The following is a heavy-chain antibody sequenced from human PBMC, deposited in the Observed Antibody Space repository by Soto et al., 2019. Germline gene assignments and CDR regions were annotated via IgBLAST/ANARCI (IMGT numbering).Heavy chain of an antibody. CDR3: VRWTGWSAADY. CDR1: GFIFSSYW. CDR2: INSVGSIT. V-gene: IGHV3-74*01. J-gene: IGHJ4*02. D-gene: IGHD6-19*01. Sequence: SLRLSCAASGFIFSSYWMHWVRQAPGKGLVWVARINSVGSITDYADAVKGRFTISRDNAKNTLDLQMNSLTAGDTAVYYCVRWTGWSAADYWGRGTLVTVSS.